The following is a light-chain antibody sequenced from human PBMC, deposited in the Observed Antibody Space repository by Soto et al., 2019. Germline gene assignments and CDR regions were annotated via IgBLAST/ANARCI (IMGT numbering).Light chain of an antibody. CDR1: QGIGTD. Sequence: DIQMTQSPSSLSSSVGDRVTITCRASQGIGTDLGWYQQTPGKAPKRLIYAASSLQSGVPSRFSDSGSGTEFTLTISSLQPEDFATSCCLQHHTYPLTFGGGTKVEIK. J-gene: IGKJ4*01. V-gene: IGKV1-17*01. CDR2: AAS. CDR3: LQHHTYPLT.